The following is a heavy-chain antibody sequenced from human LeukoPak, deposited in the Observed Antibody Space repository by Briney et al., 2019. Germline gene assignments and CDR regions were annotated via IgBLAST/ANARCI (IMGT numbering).Heavy chain of an antibody. J-gene: IGHJ4*02. D-gene: IGHD1-1*01. CDR1: GFTVSSNY. CDR2: IYSGGST. V-gene: IGHV3-66*02. CDR3: ARQVGGRWNDVVGYFDY. Sequence: GGSLRLSCAASGFTVSSNYMSWVRQAPGKGLEWVSVIYSGGSTYYADSVRGRFTISRDNSKNTLYLQMNSLRAEDTAAYYCARQVGGRWNDVVGYFDYWGQGTLVTVSS.